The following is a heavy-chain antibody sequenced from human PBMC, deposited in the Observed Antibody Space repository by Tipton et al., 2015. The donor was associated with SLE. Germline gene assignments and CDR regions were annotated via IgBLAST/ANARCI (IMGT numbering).Heavy chain of an antibody. V-gene: IGHV4-4*07. J-gene: IGHJ4*02. CDR2: IYPSGST. D-gene: IGHD6-19*01. Sequence: TLSLTCTVSGGSINNYYWSWIRQPAGKGLEWIGRIYPSGSTNYNPSLQRRVTMSVDTSKNQFSLKLSSVTAADTALYYCARDQTVAGTFDYWGQGTLVTVSS. CDR3: ARDQTVAGTFDY. CDR1: GGSINNYY.